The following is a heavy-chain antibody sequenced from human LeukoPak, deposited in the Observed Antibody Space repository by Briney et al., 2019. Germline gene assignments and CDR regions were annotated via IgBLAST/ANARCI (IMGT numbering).Heavy chain of an antibody. D-gene: IGHD5-18*01. Sequence: GGSLRLSCAASGFTFGSYAMSWVRQAPGKGLEWVSAISGSGGSTYYADSVKGRFTISRDNSKNTLYLQMNSLRAEDTAVYYCANVDTAMDPYNWFDPWGQGTLVTVSS. CDR3: ANVDTAMDPYNWFDP. J-gene: IGHJ5*02. CDR1: GFTFGSYA. V-gene: IGHV3-23*01. CDR2: ISGSGGST.